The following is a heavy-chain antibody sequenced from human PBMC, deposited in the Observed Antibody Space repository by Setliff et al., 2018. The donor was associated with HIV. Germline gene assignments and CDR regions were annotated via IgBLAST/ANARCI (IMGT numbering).Heavy chain of an antibody. D-gene: IGHD5-18*01. CDR1: SGSFSGYY. Sequence: SETLSLTCAVYSGSFSGYYLSWIRQSPGKGLEWIGEINHSGGTNDNPSLKSRVTISLDTSKNEISLKVSSVTAADTAVYYSAILRGYSYGYFFDYWGQGMLVTVSS. CDR2: INHSGGT. J-gene: IGHJ4*02. CDR3: AILRGYSYGYFFDY. V-gene: IGHV4-34*01.